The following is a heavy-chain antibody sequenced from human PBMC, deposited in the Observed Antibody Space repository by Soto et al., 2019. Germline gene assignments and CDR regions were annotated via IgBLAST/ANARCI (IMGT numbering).Heavy chain of an antibody. Sequence: EASVKVSCTASGYTFTGYYMHWVRQAPGQGLEWMGWINPNSGGTNYAQKFQDRVTMTRDMSISTAYMELSSLRSEDTAVYYCAAPGIVGATEVSAFDYWGQGTLVTVSS. V-gene: IGHV1-2*02. J-gene: IGHJ4*02. D-gene: IGHD1-26*01. CDR2: INPNSGGT. CDR3: AAPGIVGATEVSAFDY. CDR1: GYTFTGYY.